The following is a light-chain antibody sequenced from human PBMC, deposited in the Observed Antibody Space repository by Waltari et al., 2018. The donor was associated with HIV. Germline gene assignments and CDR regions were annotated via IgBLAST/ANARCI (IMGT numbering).Light chain of an antibody. Sequence: QSVLTQPPSVSGAPGQRVTISCTGSNSNIGSTYDVHWYQLLPGKAPKLLIYATNNRPSGAPDRFSGSKSGASASLAITGLQAEDEADYSCQSYDSRLSAWVFGGGTKVTVL. CDR3: QSYDSRLSAWV. CDR1: NSNIGSTYD. CDR2: ATN. J-gene: IGLJ3*02. V-gene: IGLV1-40*01.